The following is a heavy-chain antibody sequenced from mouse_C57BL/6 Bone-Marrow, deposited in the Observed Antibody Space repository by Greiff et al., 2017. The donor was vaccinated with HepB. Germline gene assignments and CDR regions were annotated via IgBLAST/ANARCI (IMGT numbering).Heavy chain of an antibody. CDR1: GFTFSSYG. Sequence: EVHLVESGGDLVKPGGSLKLSCAASGFTFSSYGMSWVRQTPDKRLEWVATISSGGSYTYYPDSVKGRFTISRDNAKNTLYLQMSSLKSEDTAMYYCARSGGLGFAYWGQGTLVTVSA. CDR3: ARSGGLGFAY. CDR2: ISSGGSYT. J-gene: IGHJ3*01. V-gene: IGHV5-6*01. D-gene: IGHD1-3*01.